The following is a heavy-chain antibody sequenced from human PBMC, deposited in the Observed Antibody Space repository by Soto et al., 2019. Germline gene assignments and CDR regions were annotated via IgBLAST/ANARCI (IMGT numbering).Heavy chain of an antibody. V-gene: IGHV1-8*01. J-gene: IGHJ3*02. Sequence: QVQLVQSGAEVKKPGASVKVSCKASGYTFTSYDVNWVRQATGQGPEWMGWMNPNSGNTGYAQKFQGRVTMTRNTSISTAYMELRSLRSEATAMYYCARTLAYCGGDCYGRHNDAFDIWGQGTMVTVSS. D-gene: IGHD2-21*02. CDR2: MNPNSGNT. CDR1: GYTFTSYD. CDR3: ARTLAYCGGDCYGRHNDAFDI.